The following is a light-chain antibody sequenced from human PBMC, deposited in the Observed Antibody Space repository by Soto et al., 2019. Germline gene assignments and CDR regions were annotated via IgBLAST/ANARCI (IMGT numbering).Light chain of an antibody. V-gene: IGKV1-9*01. CDR3: QQLERYPST. Sequence: DIQLTQSPSFLSASVGDRVTITCRASQGISSYLAWYQQKVGKAPKLLIYAPSTLQSGVPSRFSGSGSGTDFTLTISSLQPEDFATYYCQQLERYPSTFGGGTKVDIK. CDR2: APS. CDR1: QGISSY. J-gene: IGKJ4*01.